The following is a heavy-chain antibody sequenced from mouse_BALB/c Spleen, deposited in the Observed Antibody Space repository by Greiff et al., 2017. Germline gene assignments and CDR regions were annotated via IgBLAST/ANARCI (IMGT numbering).Heavy chain of an antibody. J-gene: IGHJ2*01. D-gene: IGHD2-4*01. CDR2: ISYDGSN. V-gene: IGHV3-6*02. CDR3: ARGGLRNYFDY. Sequence: EVQRVESGPGLVKPSQSLSLTCSVTGYSITSGYYWNWIRQFPGNKLEWMGYISYDGSNNYNPSLKNRISITRDTSKNQFFLKLNSVTTEDTATYYCARGGLRNYFDYWGQGTTLTVSS. CDR1: GYSITSGYY.